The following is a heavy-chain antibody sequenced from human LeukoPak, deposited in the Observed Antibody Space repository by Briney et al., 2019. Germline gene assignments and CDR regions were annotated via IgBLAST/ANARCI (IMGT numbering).Heavy chain of an antibody. V-gene: IGHV3-21*01. CDR3: ARDLMRFLEWVN. D-gene: IGHD3-3*01. CDR1: GFTFSSYS. CDR2: ISSSSSYI. J-gene: IGHJ4*02. Sequence: GGSLRLSCAASGFTFSSYSMNWVRQAPGKGLEWVSSISSSSSYIYYADSVKGRFTISRDNAKNSLYLQMNSLRAEDTAVYYCARDLMRFLEWVNWGQGTLVTVSS.